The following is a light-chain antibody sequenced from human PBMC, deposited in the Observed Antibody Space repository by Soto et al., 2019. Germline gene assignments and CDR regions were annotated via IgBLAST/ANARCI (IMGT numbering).Light chain of an antibody. Sequence: DIQMTQSPSSVSASVGDRVTITCRASQGISSWLAWYQRKPGRAPKLLIYAASRLQAGVPLRFSGSGSGTDFTLTISSLQPEDFATYFCQQGYSFAFTFGPGTKVDIK. V-gene: IGKV1-12*01. CDR1: QGISSW. J-gene: IGKJ3*01. CDR2: AAS. CDR3: QQGYSFAFT.